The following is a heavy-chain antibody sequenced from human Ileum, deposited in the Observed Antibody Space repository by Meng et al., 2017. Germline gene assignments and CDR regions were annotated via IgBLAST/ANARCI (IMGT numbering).Heavy chain of an antibody. CDR3: AKYGDPSGYFDS. V-gene: IGHV3-23*01. CDR2: ISGSSGDT. J-gene: IGHJ4*02. Sequence: GGSLRLSCVASGFTFRNYAMSWVRQAPGKGLEWVSTISGSSGDTYYPDSMKGRFPISRDNSKNTLYLQLNSLRGEDTAIYYCAKYGDPSGYFDSWGQGTLVTVSS. D-gene: IGHD4-17*01. CDR1: GFTFRNYA.